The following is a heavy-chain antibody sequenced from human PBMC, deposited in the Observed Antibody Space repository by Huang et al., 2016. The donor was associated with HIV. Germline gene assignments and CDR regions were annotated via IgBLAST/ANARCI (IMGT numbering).Heavy chain of an antibody. CDR2: SDPEDGET. D-gene: IGHD2-21*02. Sequence: QVQLVQSGAEVRKPGASVKVSCKVSGYIRTELAMHWVRQSTGKGLEWRGGSDPEDGETRYAEKLQGRVTMTEDTSTDTAYLELSGLTSDDTAVYYCATHSGGDSYAPYYWGQGTLVTVSS. CDR3: ATHSGGDSYAPYY. J-gene: IGHJ4*02. V-gene: IGHV1-24*01. CDR1: GYIRTELA.